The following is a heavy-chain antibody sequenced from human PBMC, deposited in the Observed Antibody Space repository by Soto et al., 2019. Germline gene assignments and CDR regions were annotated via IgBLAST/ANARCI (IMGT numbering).Heavy chain of an antibody. J-gene: IGHJ4*02. CDR2: IYYSGNT. Sequence: PSETLSLTCTVSGGSISSDDFYWSWIRQHPGKGLEWIGCIYYSGNTYYNPSLKSRVTISVDRSKNQFSLKLSSVTAADTAVYYCARGPPFHWGQGTLVTVSS. V-gene: IGHV4-39*07. CDR3: ARGPPFH. D-gene: IGHD3-16*01. CDR1: GGSISSDDFY.